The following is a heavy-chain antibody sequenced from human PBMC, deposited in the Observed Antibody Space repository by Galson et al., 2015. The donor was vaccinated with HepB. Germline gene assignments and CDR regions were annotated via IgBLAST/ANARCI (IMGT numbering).Heavy chain of an antibody. CDR1: GYSFTSYW. Sequence: QSGAEVKKPGESLKISCKGSGYSFTSYWIGWVRQMPGKGLEWMGIIYPGDSDTRYSPSFQGQVTISADKSISTAYLQWSSLKASDTAMYYCARHAQAYCGGDCSFPDYWGQGTLVTVSS. J-gene: IGHJ4*02. D-gene: IGHD2-21*02. CDR2: IYPGDSDT. CDR3: ARHAQAYCGGDCSFPDY. V-gene: IGHV5-51*01.